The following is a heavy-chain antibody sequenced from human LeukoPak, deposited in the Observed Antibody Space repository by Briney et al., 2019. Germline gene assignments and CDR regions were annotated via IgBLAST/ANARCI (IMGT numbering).Heavy chain of an antibody. CDR1: GFSFSTYS. Sequence: GGSLRLSCAASGFSFSTYSMNWVRQAPGKGLEWVSYISGGSSTIYYADSVKGRFTISRDNAKNSLYLQMNSLRAEDTAVYYCARDPLYDYVWGSHRYFDSRGQGTLVTVSS. CDR3: ARDPLYDYVWGSHRYFDS. D-gene: IGHD3-16*02. CDR2: ISGGSSTI. J-gene: IGHJ5*01. V-gene: IGHV3-48*01.